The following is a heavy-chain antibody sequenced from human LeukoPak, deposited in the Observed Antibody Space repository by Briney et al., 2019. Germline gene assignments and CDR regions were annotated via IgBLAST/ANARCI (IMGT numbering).Heavy chain of an antibody. J-gene: IGHJ4*02. V-gene: IGHV6-1*01. CDR2: TYYRSKWYN. CDR1: GDSVSSNTAA. Sequence: SQTLSLTCAISGDSVSSNTAAWNWIRQSPSRGLEWLGRTYYRSKWYNDFAVSVKSRITINPDTSKNQFSLQLNSVTPEDTAVYNCARGTIFGSSSDFDYWGQGTLVTVSS. CDR3: ARGTIFGSSSDFDY. D-gene: IGHD3-3*01.